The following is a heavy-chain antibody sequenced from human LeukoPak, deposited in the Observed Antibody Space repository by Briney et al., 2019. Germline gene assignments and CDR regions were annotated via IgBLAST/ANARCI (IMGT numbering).Heavy chain of an antibody. CDR1: GFTFSSYG. V-gene: IGHV3-30*02. Sequence: GGSLRLSCAASGFTFSSYGMHCVRQAPGKGLEWVAFIRYDGSNKYYADSVKGRFTISRDNSKNTLYLQMNSLRAEDTAVYYCARGGRGYFQHWGQGTLVTVSS. CDR3: ARGGRGYFQH. CDR2: IRYDGSNK. J-gene: IGHJ1*01. D-gene: IGHD2-15*01.